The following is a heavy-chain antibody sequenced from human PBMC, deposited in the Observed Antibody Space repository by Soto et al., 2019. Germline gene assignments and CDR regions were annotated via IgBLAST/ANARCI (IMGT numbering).Heavy chain of an antibody. V-gene: IGHV1-69*01. Sequence: QVQLVQSGAEVKKPGSSVKVSCTASGGTFSSYAISWVRQAPGQGLEWMGGIIPIFGTANYAHKVQGRVTVTADESTSIAYMELSSLRSEDTAVYYCARGPETFTLGWFDPWGQGTLVTVSS. J-gene: IGHJ5*02. CDR3: ARGPETFTLGWFDP. D-gene: IGHD3-16*01. CDR2: IIPIFGTA. CDR1: GGTFSSYA.